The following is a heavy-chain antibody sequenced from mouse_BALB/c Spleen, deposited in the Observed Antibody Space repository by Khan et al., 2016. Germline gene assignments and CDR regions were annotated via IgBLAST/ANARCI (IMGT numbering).Heavy chain of an antibody. V-gene: IGHV14-1*02. CDR3: ASTTATYFDY. Sequence: VQLQQSGAELVRPGALVKLSCKASGFNIKDYYMHWVKQRPEQGLEWIGWIDPENGNTIYDPKFQGKASITADTSSNTAYLQLSSLTSEAPAVSCCASTTATYFDYWGQGTTLTVSS. CDR2: IDPENGNT. CDR1: GFNIKDYY. D-gene: IGHD1-2*01. J-gene: IGHJ2*01.